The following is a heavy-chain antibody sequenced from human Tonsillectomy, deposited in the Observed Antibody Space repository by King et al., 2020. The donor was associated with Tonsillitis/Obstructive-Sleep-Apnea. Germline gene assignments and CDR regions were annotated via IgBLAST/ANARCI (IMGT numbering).Heavy chain of an antibody. CDR2: IYYSGST. D-gene: IGHD1-26*01. V-gene: IGHV4-39*07. J-gene: IGHJ5*02. CDR1: GGSISSSSYY. Sequence: QLQESGPGLVKPSETLSLTCTVSGGSISSSSYYWGWIRQPPGKGPEWIGSIYYSGSTYYNPSLKSRVTISVDTSKNQFSLKLSSVTAADTAVYYCARDGVVGATWGQGTLVTVAS. CDR3: ARDGVVGAT.